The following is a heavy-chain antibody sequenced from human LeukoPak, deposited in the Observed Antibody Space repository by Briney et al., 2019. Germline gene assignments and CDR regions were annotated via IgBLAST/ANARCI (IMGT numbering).Heavy chain of an antibody. Sequence: SETLSLTCDVSGVYGGSFNAFLWSWVRQPPGKGLEWIGEINHSGSTNYNPSLKSRVTISVDTSKNQFSLKLSSVTAADTAVYYCARRFDGDYTTSFDYWGQGTLVTVSS. V-gene: IGHV4-34*01. CDR2: INHSGST. CDR1: GGSFNAFL. CDR3: ARRFDGDYTTSFDY. J-gene: IGHJ4*02. D-gene: IGHD4-17*01.